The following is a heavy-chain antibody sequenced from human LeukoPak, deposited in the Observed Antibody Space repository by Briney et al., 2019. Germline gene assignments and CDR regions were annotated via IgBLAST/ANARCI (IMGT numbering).Heavy chain of an antibody. J-gene: IGHJ4*02. D-gene: IGHD4-11*01. CDR3: ASSPQYQYYFDY. Sequence: ASVKVSCKASGYTFTSYYMHWVRQAPGQGLEWMGIINPSGGSTSYAQKFQGRVTITRDTSTSTVYMELSSLRSEDTAVYYCASSPQYQYYFDYWGQGTLVTVSS. CDR2: INPSGGST. CDR1: GYTFTSYY. V-gene: IGHV1-46*01.